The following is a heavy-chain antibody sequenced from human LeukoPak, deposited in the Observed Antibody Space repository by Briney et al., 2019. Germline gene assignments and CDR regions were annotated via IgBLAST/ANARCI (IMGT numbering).Heavy chain of an antibody. CDR2: ITPNSGGT. CDR3: AREVFGATMIDY. CDR1: GYTFTSYD. Sequence: ASVKVSCKASGYTFTSYDINWVRQAPGQGLEWMGWITPNSGGTNYAQKFQGRVTMTRDTAISTAYMELSRLRSDDTAVYYCAREVFGATMIDYWGQGTLVTVSS. V-gene: IGHV1-2*02. D-gene: IGHD1-26*01. J-gene: IGHJ4*02.